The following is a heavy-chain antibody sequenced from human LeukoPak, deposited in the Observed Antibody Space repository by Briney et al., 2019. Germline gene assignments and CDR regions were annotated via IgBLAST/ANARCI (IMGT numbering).Heavy chain of an antibody. Sequence: GGSLRLSCEASGFTFSTYNMNWVRQVPGKGLVWVSRINDDGTFTTYADSVKGRFTISRDSSKNTLYLQMNSLRAEDTAVYYCAKGRDDDYVWGSYRSPYFDYWGQGTLVTVSS. J-gene: IGHJ4*02. CDR3: AKGRDDDYVWGSYRSPYFDY. CDR1: GFTFSTYN. CDR2: INDDGTFT. V-gene: IGHV3-74*01. D-gene: IGHD3-16*02.